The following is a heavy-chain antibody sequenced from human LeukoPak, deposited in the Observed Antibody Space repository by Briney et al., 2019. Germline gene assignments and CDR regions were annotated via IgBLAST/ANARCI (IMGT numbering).Heavy chain of an antibody. J-gene: IGHJ4*02. Sequence: GGSLRLSCAASGFSFSSYWMSWVRQAPGKGLEWVANIKQDGSESNYVGSVKGRFTISRDNAKNLLYLHMNSLRAEDTAVYYCAKDSYSKGDYWGQGTLVTVSS. CDR1: GFSFSSYW. V-gene: IGHV3-7*05. CDR3: AKDSYSKGDY. D-gene: IGHD4-11*01. CDR2: IKQDGSES.